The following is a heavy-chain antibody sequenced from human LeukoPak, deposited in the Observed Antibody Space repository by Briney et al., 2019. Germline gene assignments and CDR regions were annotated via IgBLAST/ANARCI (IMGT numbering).Heavy chain of an antibody. V-gene: IGHV3-23*01. D-gene: IGHD6-13*01. CDR1: GFTFSSYA. Sequence: GGSLRLSCAASGFTFSSYAMSWVRQAPGKGLEWVSAISGSGGSTYYADSVRGRFTISRDNSKNTLYLQMNSLRAEDTAVYYCAKPLRSSWKLFDYWGQGTLVTVSS. CDR2: ISGSGGST. J-gene: IGHJ4*02. CDR3: AKPLRSSWKLFDY.